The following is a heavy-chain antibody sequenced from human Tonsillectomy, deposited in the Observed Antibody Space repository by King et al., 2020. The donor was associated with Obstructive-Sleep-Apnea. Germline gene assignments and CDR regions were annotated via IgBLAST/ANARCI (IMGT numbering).Heavy chain of an antibody. CDR2: LTGSGDTT. CDR3: ARRSGISYGYFDF. CDR1: GFTFRNYA. V-gene: IGHV3-23*04. J-gene: IGHJ4*02. D-gene: IGHD3-16*01. Sequence: QLVQSGGGLAEPGKSLRLSCAASGFTFRNYAMSWVRQAPGKGLEWVSALTGSGDTTYYADSVKGRFTISRDNSREWLYLEMNSPTVQDTAVYYCARRSGISYGYFDFWGQGILVTVSS.